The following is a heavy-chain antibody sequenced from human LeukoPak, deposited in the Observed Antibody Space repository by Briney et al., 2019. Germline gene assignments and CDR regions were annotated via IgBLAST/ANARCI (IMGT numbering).Heavy chain of an antibody. CDR3: AKDEDESITGGNWFDP. CDR1: GFTFSSYG. J-gene: IGHJ5*02. D-gene: IGHD1-14*01. CDR2: ISYDGSNK. V-gene: IGHV3-30*18. Sequence: GESLRLSCAASGFTFSSYGMHWVRQALGKGLEWVAVISYDGSNKYYADSVKGRFTISRDNSKNTLYLQMNSLRGEDRAVYYCAKDEDESITGGNWFDPWGQGTLVTVSS.